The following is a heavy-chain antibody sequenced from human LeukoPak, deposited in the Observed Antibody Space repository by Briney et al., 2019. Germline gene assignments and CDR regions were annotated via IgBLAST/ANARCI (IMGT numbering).Heavy chain of an antibody. CDR1: GFTFSSYA. CDR2: ISGSGGST. J-gene: IGHJ5*02. D-gene: IGHD1-1*01. V-gene: IGHV3-23*01. Sequence: SGGSLRLSCAASGFTFSSYAMSWVRQAPGKGLEWVSAISGSGGSTYYADSVKGRFTISRDNSKNTLYLQMNSLRAEDTAVYYCAKGYGTTGTASSNWFDPWGQGTLVTVSS. CDR3: AKGYGTTGTASSNWFDP.